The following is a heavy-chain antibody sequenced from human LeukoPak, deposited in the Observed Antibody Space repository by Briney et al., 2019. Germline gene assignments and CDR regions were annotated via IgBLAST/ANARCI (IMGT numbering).Heavy chain of an antibody. CDR2: IYHSGRT. Sequence: PSETLSLTCTVSGYSISSGYYWGWIRQPPGKGLEWIGNIYHSGRTYYNPSLKSRVTLSVDTSKTQFSLKLSSVTAAEAAVYYSARRTTYFGWIPSESPSCFDYWGQGTLVTVSS. D-gene: IGHD3-9*01. CDR1: GYSISSGYY. J-gene: IGHJ4*02. V-gene: IGHV4-38-2*02. CDR3: ARRTTYFGWIPSESPSCFDY.